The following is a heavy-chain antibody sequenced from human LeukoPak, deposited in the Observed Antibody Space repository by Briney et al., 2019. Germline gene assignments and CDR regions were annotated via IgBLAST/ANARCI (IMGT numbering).Heavy chain of an antibody. D-gene: IGHD2-8*01. CDR3: ARGLLGYCTNGVCHTYYYMDV. CDR2: INHSGST. Sequence: SETLSLTCAVSGGSFSGYYWSWIRQPPGKGLEWIGEINHSGSTNYNPSLKSRVTISVDTSKNQFSLKLSSVTAADTAVYYCARGLLGYCTNGVCHTYYYMDVWGKGTTVTVSS. V-gene: IGHV4-34*01. J-gene: IGHJ6*03. CDR1: GGSFSGYY.